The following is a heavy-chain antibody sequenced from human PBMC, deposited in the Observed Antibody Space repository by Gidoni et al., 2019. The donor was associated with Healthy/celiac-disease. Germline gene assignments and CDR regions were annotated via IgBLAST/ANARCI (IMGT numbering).Heavy chain of an antibody. V-gene: IGHV3-30-3*01. Sequence: QVQLVESGGGVVQPGRSLRLSCAASGFTFSSYAMHWVRQAPGKGLEWVAVISYDGSNKYYADSVKGRFTISRDNSKNTLYLQMNSLRAEDTAVYYCARAHHYYDSSGHAFDIWGQGTMVTVSS. CDR1: GFTFSSYA. J-gene: IGHJ3*02. CDR2: ISYDGSNK. D-gene: IGHD3-22*01. CDR3: ARAHHYYDSSGHAFDI.